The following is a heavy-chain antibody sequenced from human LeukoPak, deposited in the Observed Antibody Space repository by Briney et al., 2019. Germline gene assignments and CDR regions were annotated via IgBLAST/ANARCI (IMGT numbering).Heavy chain of an antibody. J-gene: IGHJ4*02. V-gene: IGHV3-23*01. CDR2: IGGRGTIT. CDR3: AKDDDYVEYGYYFDF. Sequence: PGGSLRLSCAASGFTFSSYAMSWVRQAPGKGLEWVSAIGGRGTITYYADSVKGRFTISKDNSKNTLYLQMNSLRAEDPAVYYCAKDDDYVEYGYYFDFWGQGTLVTVSS. D-gene: IGHD4-17*01. CDR1: GFTFSSYA.